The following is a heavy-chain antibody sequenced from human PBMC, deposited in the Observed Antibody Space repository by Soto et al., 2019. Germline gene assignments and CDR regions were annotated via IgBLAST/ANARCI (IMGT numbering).Heavy chain of an antibody. D-gene: IGHD2-21*01. CDR2: IIPISGAA. CDR3: ARDMTSTVVPYFDF. Sequence: QVQLVQSGAEVKKPGYSVKVSCKASGGTFSNYVVNWVRQAPAQGLEWMGRIIPISGAANYAQKFQGRVTITADKSTSTAYMELSSLRSEDTAVYYCARDMTSTVVPYFDFWGQGTLVTVSS. J-gene: IGHJ4*02. CDR1: GGTFSNYV. V-gene: IGHV1-69*06.